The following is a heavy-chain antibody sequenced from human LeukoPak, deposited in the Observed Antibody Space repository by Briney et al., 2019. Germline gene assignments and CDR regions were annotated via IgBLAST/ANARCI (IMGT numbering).Heavy chain of an antibody. V-gene: IGHV3-43*02. D-gene: IGHD5/OR15-5a*01. J-gene: IGHJ4*02. CDR2: ISGDGGST. Sequence: PGGSLRLSCAASGFTFDDYAMHWVRQAPGKGLEWVSLISGDGGSTYYADSVKGRFTISRDNAKNSLYLQMNSLRAEDTAVYYCARTSSSVLDYWGQGTLVTVSS. CDR3: ARTSSSVLDY. CDR1: GFTFDDYA.